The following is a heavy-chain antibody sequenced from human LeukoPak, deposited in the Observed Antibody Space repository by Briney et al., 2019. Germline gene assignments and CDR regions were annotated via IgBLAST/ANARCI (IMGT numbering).Heavy chain of an antibody. CDR3: ARVEVVVVILF. Sequence: SETLSLTXAVYGGSFSGYYWSWIRQPPGKGLEWIGEINHSGSTNYNPSLKSRVTISVDTSKNQFSLKLSSVTAADTAVYYCARVEVVVVILFWGQGTLVTVSS. V-gene: IGHV4-34*01. CDR1: GGSFSGYY. J-gene: IGHJ4*02. D-gene: IGHD3-22*01. CDR2: INHSGST.